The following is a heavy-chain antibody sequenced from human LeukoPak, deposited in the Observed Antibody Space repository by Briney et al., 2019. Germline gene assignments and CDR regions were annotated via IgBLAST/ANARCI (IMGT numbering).Heavy chain of an antibody. J-gene: IGHJ4*02. Sequence: ASVKVSCKASGYTFTCYYMHWVRQAPGQGLEWMGWINPNSGGTNYAQKFQGRVTMTRDTSISTAYMELSRLRSDDTAVYYCARVDTAMVRALFDYWGQGTLVTVSS. D-gene: IGHD5-18*01. CDR1: GYTFTCYY. CDR3: ARVDTAMVRALFDY. CDR2: INPNSGGT. V-gene: IGHV1-2*02.